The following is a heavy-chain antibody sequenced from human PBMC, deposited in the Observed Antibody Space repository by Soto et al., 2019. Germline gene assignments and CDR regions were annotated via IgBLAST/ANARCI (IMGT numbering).Heavy chain of an antibody. D-gene: IGHD5-18*01. J-gene: IGHJ5*02. CDR2: IYYSGST. Sequence: SETLSLTCTVSGGSVSSGSYYWSWIRQPPGKGLEWIGYIYYSGSTNYNPSLKSRVTISVDTSKNQFSLKLSSVTAADTAVYYCARDGRTAPGYWFDPWGQGTLVTVSS. V-gene: IGHV4-61*01. CDR3: ARDGRTAPGYWFDP. CDR1: GGSVSSGSYY.